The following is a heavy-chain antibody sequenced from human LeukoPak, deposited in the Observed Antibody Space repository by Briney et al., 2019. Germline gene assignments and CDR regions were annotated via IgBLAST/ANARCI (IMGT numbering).Heavy chain of an antibody. J-gene: IGHJ3*02. CDR1: GFTFSTSD. CDR2: ISGSGGTT. V-gene: IGHV3-23*01. CDR3: AKFRARGAFDI. Sequence: PGGSLRLSCAASGFTFSTSDMGWVRQAPGKGLEWVSSISGSGGTTFYADSVKGRFTISRDNYKNTLYLQMNSLSPADTAVYYCAKFRARGAFDIWGQGTMVTVSS.